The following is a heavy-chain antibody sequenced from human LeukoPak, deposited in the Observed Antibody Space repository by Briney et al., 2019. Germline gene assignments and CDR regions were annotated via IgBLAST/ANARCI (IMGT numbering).Heavy chain of an antibody. Sequence: ASVKVSCKASGYTFTGYYMHWVRQAPGQGLEWMGWINPNSGGTNYAQKFQGGVTMTRDTSISTAYMELSRLRSDDTAVYYCARRRFGELSIDYWGQGTLVTVSS. J-gene: IGHJ4*02. CDR1: GYTFTGYY. V-gene: IGHV1-2*02. CDR2: INPNSGGT. D-gene: IGHD3-10*01. CDR3: ARRRFGELSIDY.